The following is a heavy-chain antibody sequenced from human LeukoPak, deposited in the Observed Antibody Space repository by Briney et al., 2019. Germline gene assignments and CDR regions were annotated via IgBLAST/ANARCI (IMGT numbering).Heavy chain of an antibody. CDR2: IIPICGIA. D-gene: IGHD1-14*01. J-gene: IGHJ6*02. CDR3: ARGTQDYYGMDV. CDR1: GGTFSSYA. Sequence: GGSVKFSCKASGGTFSSYAISWVRQAPGQGLELMGRIIPICGIANYAQKFQGRVTITADKSTSTAYMELSSLRSEDTAVYYCARGTQDYYGMDVWGQGTTVTVSS. V-gene: IGHV1-69*04.